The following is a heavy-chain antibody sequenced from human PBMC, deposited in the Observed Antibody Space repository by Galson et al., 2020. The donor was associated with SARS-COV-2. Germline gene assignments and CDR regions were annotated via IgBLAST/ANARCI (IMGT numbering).Heavy chain of an antibody. CDR3: AKDFVRGIGYMDV. D-gene: IGHD3-10*02. CDR2: TSATT. V-gene: IGHV3-23*01. Sequence: GESLKISCVASGFTFSRYGMSLVRQAPGQGLDWVATTSATTYYADSVRRRFIISRDDSKNTLYLQMNGLSADDTAVYYCAKDFVRGIGYMDVWGPGTTVTVSS. CDR1: GFTFSRYG. J-gene: IGHJ6*03.